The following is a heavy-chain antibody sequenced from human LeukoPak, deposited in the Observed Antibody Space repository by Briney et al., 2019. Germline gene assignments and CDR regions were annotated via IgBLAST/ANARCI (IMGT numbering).Heavy chain of an antibody. CDR3: AKDLEKYSGSYLGAFDI. J-gene: IGHJ3*02. CDR2: ISGSGGNT. CDR1: GFTLSSYS. V-gene: IGHV3-23*01. D-gene: IGHD1-26*01. Sequence: GGSLRLSCAASGFTLSSYSLNWVRQAPGKGLEWVSAISGSGGNTFYADSVKGRFTISRDNSKNTLWLQMNSLRAEDTAVYYCAKDLEKYSGSYLGAFDIWGQGTMVTVSS.